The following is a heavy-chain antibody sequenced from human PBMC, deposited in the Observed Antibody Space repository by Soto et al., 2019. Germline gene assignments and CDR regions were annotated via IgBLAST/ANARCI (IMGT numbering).Heavy chain of an antibody. CDR1: GGSFSGYY. CDR3: ARGLLVFGSSWPDYYGMDV. D-gene: IGHD6-13*01. Sequence: PXETLSLTCAVHGGSFSGYYWNWIRQTPGKGLEWIGEINHSGSTNYNPSLKSRVTISLDTSKNQFSLKLTSVTAADTAVYYCARGLLVFGSSWPDYYGMDVWGQGTTVTVSS. J-gene: IGHJ6*02. V-gene: IGHV4-34*01. CDR2: INHSGST.